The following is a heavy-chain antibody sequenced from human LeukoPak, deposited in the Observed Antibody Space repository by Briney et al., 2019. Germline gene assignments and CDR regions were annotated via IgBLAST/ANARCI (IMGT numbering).Heavy chain of an antibody. V-gene: IGHV4-34*01. Sequence: SETLSLTCAVYGGSFSGYYWSWIRQPPGKGLEWIGEINHSGSTNYNPSLKSRVTISVGTSKNQFSLKLSSVTAADTAVYYCARALYSSSLRDWGQGTLVTVSS. CDR3: ARALYSSSLRD. D-gene: IGHD6-6*01. CDR1: GGSFSGYY. J-gene: IGHJ4*02. CDR2: INHSGST.